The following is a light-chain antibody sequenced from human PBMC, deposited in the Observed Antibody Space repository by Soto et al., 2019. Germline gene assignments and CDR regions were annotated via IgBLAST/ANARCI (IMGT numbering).Light chain of an antibody. V-gene: IGKV3-20*01. J-gene: IGKJ2*01. CDR1: QSVSSSY. CDR2: GAS. Sequence: EIVLTQSPGTLSLSPGERATLSCRASQSVSSSYLAWYQQKPGQAPRLLIYGASSRATGIPDRFSGSGSGTVFTLTISRREPEDFAVYYCQQYGSSPETFGQGTKLEIK. CDR3: QQYGSSPET.